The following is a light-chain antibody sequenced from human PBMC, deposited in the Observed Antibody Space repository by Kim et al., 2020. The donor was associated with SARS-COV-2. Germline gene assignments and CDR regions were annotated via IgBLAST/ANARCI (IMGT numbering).Light chain of an antibody. CDR1: HSISQW. Sequence: DIQMTQSPSTLSASVGDRVTITCRASHSISQWLAWYQQKPGKAPNLLIFGASSLKSGAPSRFSGTGSGTGFTLTISGLQPDDSAIYYCQQYKTYPLTFGGGTKVEI. CDR3: QQYKTYPLT. J-gene: IGKJ4*01. V-gene: IGKV1-5*03. CDR2: GAS.